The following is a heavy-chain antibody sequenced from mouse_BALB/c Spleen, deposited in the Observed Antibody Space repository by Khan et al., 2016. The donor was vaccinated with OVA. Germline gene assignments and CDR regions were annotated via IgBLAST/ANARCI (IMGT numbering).Heavy chain of an antibody. CDR3: ARKDYYDYDPFPY. D-gene: IGHD2-4*01. CDR2: INYNGNT. V-gene: IGHV3-2*02. Sequence: EVQLQASGPGLVKPSQSLSLTCTVTGYSITSESAWNWIRQFPGNKLEWMGYINYNGNTRFNPSLKSRASITRDTSKNQFFLQLNSVTTEDTATYYCARKDYYDYDPFPYWGQGTLVTVSA. J-gene: IGHJ3*01. CDR1: GYSITSESA.